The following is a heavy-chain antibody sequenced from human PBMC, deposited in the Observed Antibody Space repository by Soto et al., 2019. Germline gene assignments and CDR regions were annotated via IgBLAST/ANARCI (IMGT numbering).Heavy chain of an antibody. CDR2: ISAYNGNT. CDR1: GYTFTNYG. J-gene: IGHJ5*02. D-gene: IGHD2-15*01. V-gene: IGHV1-18*01. Sequence: ASVKVSCKASGYTFTNYGISWVRQAPGQGLEWMGWISAYNGNTNYAQKLQGRVTMTTDTSTSTAYMELRSLRSDDTAVYYCARLVVVAATNWFDPWGQGTLVTVSS. CDR3: ARLVVVAATNWFDP.